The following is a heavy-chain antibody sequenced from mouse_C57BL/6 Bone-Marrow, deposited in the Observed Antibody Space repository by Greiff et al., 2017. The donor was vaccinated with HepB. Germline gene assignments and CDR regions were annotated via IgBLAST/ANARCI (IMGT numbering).Heavy chain of an antibody. Sequence: QVQLKESGPELVKPGASVKISCKASGYAFSSSWMNWVKQRPGKGLEWIGRIYPGDGATNYNGKFKGKATLTADKSSSTAYMQLSSLTSEDSAVYFCARRGLLTGYFDVWGTGTTVTVSS. CDR2: IYPGDGAT. J-gene: IGHJ1*03. V-gene: IGHV1-82*01. CDR1: GYAFSSSW. D-gene: IGHD1-1*01. CDR3: ARRGLLTGYFDV.